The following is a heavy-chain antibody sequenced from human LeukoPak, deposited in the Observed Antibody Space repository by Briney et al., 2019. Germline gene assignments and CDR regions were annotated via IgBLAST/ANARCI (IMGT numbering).Heavy chain of an antibody. D-gene: IGHD3-22*01. Sequence: ASVKVSCEVSGYTLTDLSMHWVRQAPGKGLEWMGGFDPEDGETIYAQNFQGRVTITEYTATDTAYMEVRSLRSEDTAVYYCATSSGYGFLFEYWGQGTLVTVSS. V-gene: IGHV1-24*01. J-gene: IGHJ4*02. CDR3: ATSSGYGFLFEY. CDR1: GYTLTDLS. CDR2: FDPEDGET.